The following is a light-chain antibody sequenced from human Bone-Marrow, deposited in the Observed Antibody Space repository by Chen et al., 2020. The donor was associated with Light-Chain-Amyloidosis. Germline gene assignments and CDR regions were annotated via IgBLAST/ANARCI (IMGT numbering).Light chain of an antibody. V-gene: IGLV2-14*01. CDR3: SSYTITNTLV. Sequence: QSALTQPASVSGSPGQSITISCTGTSSDVGGDNHVSWYQQHPDKSSKLMIYEVTNRPSWVLDRFSGSKSDNTASLTISGLQTEDEADYFCSSYTITNTLVFGSGTRVTVL. CDR2: EVT. CDR1: SSDVGGDNH. J-gene: IGLJ1*01.